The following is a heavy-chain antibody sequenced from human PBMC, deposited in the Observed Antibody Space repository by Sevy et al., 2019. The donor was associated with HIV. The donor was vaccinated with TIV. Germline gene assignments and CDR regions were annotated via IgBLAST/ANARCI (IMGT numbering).Heavy chain of an antibody. CDR1: DGSISGYY. CDR3: ARSRVITGTFDY. Sequence: SETLSLTCTVSDGSISGYYWSWIQQPPGKGLEWIGYISYSGSTNYNPSLKSRVTISVDTSKNEFSLKLSSVTAADTAVYYCARSRVITGTFDYWGQGTLVTVSS. J-gene: IGHJ4*02. CDR2: ISYSGST. V-gene: IGHV4-59*01. D-gene: IGHD1-20*01.